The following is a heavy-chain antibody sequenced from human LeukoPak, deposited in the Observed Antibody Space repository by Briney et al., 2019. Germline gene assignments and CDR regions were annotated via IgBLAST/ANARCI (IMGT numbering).Heavy chain of an antibody. CDR2: ISSSSYI. CDR3: ARGWDIVLVVYAYMDV. J-gene: IGHJ6*03. CDR1: GFTFSSYS. Sequence: GGSLRLSCAASGFTFSSYSMNWVRQAPGKGLEWVSSISSSSYIYYADSVKGRFTISRDNAKNSLYLQMNSLRAEDTAVYYCARGWDIVLVVYAYMDVWGTGTTVTVSS. D-gene: IGHD2-8*02. V-gene: IGHV3-21*01.